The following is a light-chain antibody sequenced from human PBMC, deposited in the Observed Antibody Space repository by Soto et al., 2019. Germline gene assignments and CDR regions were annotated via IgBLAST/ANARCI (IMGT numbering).Light chain of an antibody. CDR1: QGISSN. J-gene: IGKJ2*01. Sequence: EMVMTQSPATLSVSPGERATLSCRASQGISSNLARYQQKPGQAPRLLIYGASTRATGIPASFSGSGSGTEFTLTISSLQSEDFAVYYCQQDNNCPPYTFGQGTKLEIK. CDR3: QQDNNCPPYT. CDR2: GAS. V-gene: IGKV3-15*01.